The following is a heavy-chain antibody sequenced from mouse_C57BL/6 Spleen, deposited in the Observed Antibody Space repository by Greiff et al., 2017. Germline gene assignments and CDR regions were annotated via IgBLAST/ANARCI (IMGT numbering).Heavy chain of an antibody. Sequence: VQLQQPGAELVRPGSSVKLSCKASGYTFTSYWMHWVKQRPIQGLEWIGNIDPSDSETHYNQKFKDKATLTVDKSSSTAYMQLSSLTSEDSAVYYCAREAGREGYAMDYWGQGTSVTVSS. CDR2: IDPSDSET. V-gene: IGHV1-52*01. CDR3: AREAGREGYAMDY. J-gene: IGHJ4*01. D-gene: IGHD3-1*01. CDR1: GYTFTSYW.